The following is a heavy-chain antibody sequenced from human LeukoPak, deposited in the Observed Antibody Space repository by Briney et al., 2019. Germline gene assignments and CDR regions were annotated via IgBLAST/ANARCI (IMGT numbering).Heavy chain of an antibody. J-gene: IGHJ4*02. CDR3: AKARSLLLDENDY. D-gene: IGHD3-10*01. CDR2: IIPIFGTA. Sequence: SVKVSCKASGGTFSSYAISWVRQAPGQGLEWMGRIIPIFGTANYAQKFQGRVTITTDESTSTAYMELSSLRSEDTAVYYCAKARSLLLDENDYWGQGTLVTVSS. CDR1: GGTFSSYA. V-gene: IGHV1-69*05.